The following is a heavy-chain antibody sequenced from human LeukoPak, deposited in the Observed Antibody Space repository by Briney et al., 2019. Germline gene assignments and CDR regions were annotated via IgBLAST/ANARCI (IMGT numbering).Heavy chain of an antibody. CDR3: ARLEMATWYAFDI. Sequence: PSETLSLTCTVSGGSISSSSYYWGWIRQPPGKGLEWIGSIHYSGSTYYNPSLKSRVTISVDTSKNQFSLKLSSVTAADTAVYYCARLEMATWYAFDIWGQGTMVTVSS. CDR2: IHYSGST. J-gene: IGHJ3*02. D-gene: IGHD5-24*01. V-gene: IGHV4-39*07. CDR1: GGSISSSSYY.